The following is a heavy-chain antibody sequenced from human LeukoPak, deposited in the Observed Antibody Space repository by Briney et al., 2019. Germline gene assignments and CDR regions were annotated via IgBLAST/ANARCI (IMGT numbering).Heavy chain of an antibody. CDR2: IYCSGST. Sequence: SETLSLTCTVSGGSISSYYWSWIRQPPGKGLEWIGYIYCSGSTNYNPSLKSRVTISVDTSKNQFSLKLSSVTAADTAVYYCARDRDRAAATHYGMDVWGQGTTVTVSS. CDR3: ARDRDRAAATHYGMDV. CDR1: GGSISSYY. J-gene: IGHJ6*02. V-gene: IGHV4-59*01. D-gene: IGHD6-13*01.